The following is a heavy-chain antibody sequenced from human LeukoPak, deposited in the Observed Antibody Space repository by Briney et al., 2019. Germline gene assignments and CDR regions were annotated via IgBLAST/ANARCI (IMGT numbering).Heavy chain of an antibody. Sequence: ASVKVSCKASGYTFTSYYMHWVRQAPGQGLEWMGIINPSGGSTSYAQKFQGRVTMTRDTSTSTVYMELSSLRSEDTAVYYCAREIHPRYYYDSSGYGFNWFDPWGQGTLVTVSS. CDR1: GYTFTSYY. V-gene: IGHV1-46*01. D-gene: IGHD3-22*01. J-gene: IGHJ5*02. CDR3: AREIHPRYYYDSSGYGFNWFDP. CDR2: INPSGGST.